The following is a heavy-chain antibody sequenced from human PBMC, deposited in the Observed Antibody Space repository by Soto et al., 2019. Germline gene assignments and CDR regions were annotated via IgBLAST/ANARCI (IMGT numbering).Heavy chain of an antibody. Sequence: EVQLVESGGGLVKPGGSLRLSCAASGFTFSSYSMNWVRQAPGKGLEWVSSISSSSSYINYADSVKGRFTISRDNAKNSLYLQMNSLRAEDTAVYYCAMYYSYGYSVGHWDEGTLVTVAS. CDR2: ISSSSSYI. CDR3: AMYYSYGYSVGH. D-gene: IGHD5-18*01. V-gene: IGHV3-21*01. CDR1: GFTFSSYS. J-gene: IGHJ4*02.